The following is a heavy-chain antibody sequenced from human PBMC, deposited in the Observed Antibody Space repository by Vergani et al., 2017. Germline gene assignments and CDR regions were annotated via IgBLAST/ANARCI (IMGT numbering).Heavy chain of an antibody. V-gene: IGHV5-51*01. CDR1: GYSFTSYW. CDR2: IYPGDSDT. CDR3: ARRGYYDFWSGYPDYYYMDV. J-gene: IGHJ6*03. Sequence: EVQLVQSGAEVKKPGESLTISCKGSGYSFTSYWIGWVRQMPGKGLEWMGIIYPGDSDTRYSPSFQGQVTISADKSISTAYLQWSSLKASDTAMYYCARRGYYDFWSGYPDYYYMDVWGKGTTVTVSS. D-gene: IGHD3-3*01.